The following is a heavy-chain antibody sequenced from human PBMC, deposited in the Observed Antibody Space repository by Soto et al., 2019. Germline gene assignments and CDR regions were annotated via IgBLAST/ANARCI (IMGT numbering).Heavy chain of an antibody. J-gene: IGHJ4*02. Sequence: PSETLSLTCTVSNGSLSSNYWSWIRQSPGKGLEWIGNIYYSGSTNYNPSLKSRVTMSVDTSKNQFTLKLSSVTAADTGVYFCARSFMVPLDFFAYWGQGTLVTVSS. CDR2: IYYSGST. D-gene: IGHD3-10*01. CDR3: ARSFMVPLDFFAY. CDR1: NGSLSSNY. V-gene: IGHV4-59*01.